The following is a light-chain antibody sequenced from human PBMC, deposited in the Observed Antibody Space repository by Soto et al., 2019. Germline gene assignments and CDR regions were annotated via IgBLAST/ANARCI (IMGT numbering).Light chain of an antibody. CDR2: GAS. CDR1: QSVSSN. Sequence: EIVLTQSPGTLSLSPGERATLCCRASQSVSSNLAWYQQKPGQAPRLLIYGASTRATGIPARFSGSGSGADYTLTISRLEPEDFAVYYCQQYGNLPLTFGGGTKVDIK. V-gene: IGKV3-20*01. CDR3: QQYGNLPLT. J-gene: IGKJ4*01.